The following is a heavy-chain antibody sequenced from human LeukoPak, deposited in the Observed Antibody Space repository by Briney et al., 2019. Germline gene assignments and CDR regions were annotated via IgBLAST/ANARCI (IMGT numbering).Heavy chain of an antibody. CDR1: GGSISSYY. V-gene: IGHV4-59*01. D-gene: IGHD6-13*01. J-gene: IGHJ4*02. CDR3: ARLSYSSSWHAALDY. CDR2: IYYSGST. Sequence: PSETLSLTCTVSGGSISSYYWSWIRQPPGKGLEWIGYIYYSGSTNYNPSLKSRVTLSVDTSKNQFSLKLSSVTAADTAVYYCARLSYSSSWHAALDYWGQGTLVTVSS.